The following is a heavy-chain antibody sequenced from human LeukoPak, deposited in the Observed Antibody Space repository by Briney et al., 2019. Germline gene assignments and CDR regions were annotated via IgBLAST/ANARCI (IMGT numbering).Heavy chain of an antibody. D-gene: IGHD3-22*01. CDR1: GGSISSSSYY. CDR2: IYYSGST. V-gene: IGHV4-39*01. CDR3: ARSSWYYYDSSGYFDY. J-gene: IGHJ4*02. Sequence: SETLSLTCTVSGGSISSSSYYWGWLRQPPGKGLEWIGSIYYSGSTYYNPSLKSRVTISVDTSKNQFSLKLSSVTAADTAVYYCARSSWYYYDSSGYFDYWGQGTLVTVSS.